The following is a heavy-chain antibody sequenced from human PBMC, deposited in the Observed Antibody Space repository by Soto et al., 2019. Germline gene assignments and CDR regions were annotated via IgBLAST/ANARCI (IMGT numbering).Heavy chain of an antibody. Sequence: SETLSLTCAVFGESFSGYFWSWIRQPPGKGLEWIGEISHTGSTNYNPSLKSRVTISVDTSENQFSLKLSSVTAADTAVFYCARGIYSSSSFFDYWGQGTLVTVSS. D-gene: IGHD6-6*01. CDR2: ISHTGST. V-gene: IGHV4-34*01. J-gene: IGHJ4*02. CDR3: ARGIYSSSSFFDY. CDR1: GESFSGYF.